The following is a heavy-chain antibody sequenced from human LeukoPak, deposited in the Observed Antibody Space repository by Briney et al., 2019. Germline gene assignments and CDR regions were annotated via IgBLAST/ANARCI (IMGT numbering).Heavy chain of an antibody. V-gene: IGHV1-46*01. J-gene: IGHJ4*02. CDR2: INPSGGST. CDR3: ARGRGGYSSGFDY. CDR1: GYTFTSYG. D-gene: IGHD6-19*01. Sequence: ASVKVSCKASGYTFTSYGISWVRQAPGQGLEWMGIINPSGGSTSYAQKFQGRVTMTRDMSTSTVYMELSSLRSEDTAVYYCARGRGGYSSGFDYWGQGTLVTVSS.